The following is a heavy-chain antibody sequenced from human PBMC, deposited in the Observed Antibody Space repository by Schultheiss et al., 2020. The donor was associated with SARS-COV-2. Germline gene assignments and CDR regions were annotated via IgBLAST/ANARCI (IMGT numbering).Heavy chain of an antibody. CDR3: ARRTVLPCSGGSCYSGPPYYYYYGMDV. Sequence: GESLKISCKGSGYSFTSYWIGWVRQMPGKGLEWMGIIYPGDSDTRYSPSFQGQVTISADKSISTAYLQWSSLKASDTAMYYCARRTVLPCSGGSCYSGPPYYYYYGMDVWGQGTTVTVSS. CDR2: IYPGDSDT. J-gene: IGHJ6*02. CDR1: GYSFTSYW. V-gene: IGHV5-51*01. D-gene: IGHD2-15*01.